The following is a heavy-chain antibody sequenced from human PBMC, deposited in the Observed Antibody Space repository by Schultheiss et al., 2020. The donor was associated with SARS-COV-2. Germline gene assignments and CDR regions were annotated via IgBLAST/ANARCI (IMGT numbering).Heavy chain of an antibody. CDR2: INHSGST. J-gene: IGHJ6*03. CDR1: GGSFSGYY. Sequence: SETLSLTCAVYGGSFSGYYWSWIRQPPGKGLEWIGEINHSGSTNYNPSLKSRVTMSVDTSKNQFSLKLSSVTAADTAVYYCARDMLDDFWSGYPNYYYYYYMDVWGKGTTVTVSS. CDR3: ARDMLDDFWSGYPNYYYYYYMDV. V-gene: IGHV4-34*01. D-gene: IGHD3-3*01.